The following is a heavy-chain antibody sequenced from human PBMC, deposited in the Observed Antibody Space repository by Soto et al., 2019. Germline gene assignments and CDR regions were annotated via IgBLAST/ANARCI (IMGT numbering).Heavy chain of an antibody. Sequence: EVQLLGSGGGLVQPGGSLRLSCAASGFTFSSYAMSWVRQAPGKGLEWVSAISGSGVSTYYADSVKGRFTISRDNSKNTLYQQMNSLRAEDTAVYYCAKEHHYSSSWSEFDYWGQGTLVTVSS. D-gene: IGHD6-13*01. V-gene: IGHV3-23*01. CDR1: GFTFSSYA. J-gene: IGHJ4*02. CDR3: AKEHHYSSSWSEFDY. CDR2: ISGSGVST.